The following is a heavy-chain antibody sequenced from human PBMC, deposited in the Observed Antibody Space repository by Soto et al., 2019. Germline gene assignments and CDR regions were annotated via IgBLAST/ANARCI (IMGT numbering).Heavy chain of an antibody. D-gene: IGHD3-10*01. CDR3: ARDRAVRGVDY. Sequence: EVQLVESGGGLVKPGGSLRLSCAASGFTFSSYSMNWVRQAPGKGLEWVSSISGSSSYIYYADSVKGRFTISRDNAKNSLYLQMNSLRAEDTAVYYCARDRAVRGVDYWGQGTLVTVSS. CDR1: GFTFSSYS. J-gene: IGHJ4*02. V-gene: IGHV3-21*01. CDR2: ISGSSSYI.